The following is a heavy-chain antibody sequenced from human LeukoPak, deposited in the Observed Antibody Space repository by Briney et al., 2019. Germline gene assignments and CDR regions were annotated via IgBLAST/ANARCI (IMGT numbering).Heavy chain of an antibody. CDR1: GFTFSSYS. D-gene: IGHD6-19*01. Sequence: GGSLRLSCAASGFTFSSYSMNWVRQAPGKGLEWVSSISSSSSYIYYADSVKGRFTISRDNAKNSLYLQMNSLRAEDTAVYYCARDQSDPIAVAGTVVYFDYWGQGTLVTVSS. CDR3: ARDQSDPIAVAGTVVYFDY. J-gene: IGHJ4*02. V-gene: IGHV3-21*01. CDR2: ISSSSSYI.